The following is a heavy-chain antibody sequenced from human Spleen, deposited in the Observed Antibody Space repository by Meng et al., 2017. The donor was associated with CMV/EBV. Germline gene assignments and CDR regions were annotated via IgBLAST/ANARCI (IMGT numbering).Heavy chain of an antibody. J-gene: IGHJ4*02. CDR1: GGSISSGGYY. CDR2: IYYSGST. V-gene: IGHV4-31*03. CDR3: ARRPLRTLAARPHPLYYFDY. D-gene: IGHD6-6*01. Sequence: SETLSLTCTVSGGSISSGGYYWSWIRQHPGKGLEWIGYIYYSGSTYYNPSLKSRVTISVDTSKNQFSLKLSSVTAADTAVYYCARRPLRTLAARPHPLYYFDYWGQGTLVTVSS.